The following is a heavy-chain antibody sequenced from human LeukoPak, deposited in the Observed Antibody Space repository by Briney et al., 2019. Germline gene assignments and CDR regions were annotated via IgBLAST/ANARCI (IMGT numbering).Heavy chain of an antibody. CDR3: ARDETHYSSSSGWFDP. D-gene: IGHD6-13*01. Sequence: ASVKVSCKASGYTFTSYDISWVRQAPGQGLEWMGRIIPIFGTANYAQKFQGRVTITTDESTSTAYMELSSLRSEDTAVYYCARDETHYSSSSGWFDPWGQGTLVTVSS. CDR1: GYTFTSYD. J-gene: IGHJ5*02. V-gene: IGHV1-69*05. CDR2: IIPIFGTA.